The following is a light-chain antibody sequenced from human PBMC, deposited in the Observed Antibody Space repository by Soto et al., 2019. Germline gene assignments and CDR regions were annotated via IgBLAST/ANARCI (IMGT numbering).Light chain of an antibody. Sequence: EIVLTQSPGTLSLSPGERATLSCRASQSVSSSYLAWYQQKPGQAPRLLIYGASVRATGIPDRFSGSGSGTDFTLTISSLEPEDFAVFYGQQYDSSPGTFGQGTKV. CDR3: QQYDSSPGT. J-gene: IGKJ1*01. V-gene: IGKV3-20*01. CDR1: QSVSSSY. CDR2: GAS.